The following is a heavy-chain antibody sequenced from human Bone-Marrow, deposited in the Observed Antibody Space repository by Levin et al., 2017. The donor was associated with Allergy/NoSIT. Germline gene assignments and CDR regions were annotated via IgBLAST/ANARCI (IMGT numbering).Heavy chain of an antibody. J-gene: IGHJ4*02. Sequence: PGGSLRLSCAASGFMFGDYAMHWVRQAPGKGLEWVSGISWNGNKIDYADSVKGRFTISRDNAKNSLSLQINSLRPEDTAFYYCTKDSHPVHTSGWYFDSWGQGTLVTVSS. CDR1: GFMFGDYA. D-gene: IGHD6-19*01. CDR3: TKDSHPVHTSGWYFDS. V-gene: IGHV3-9*01. CDR2: ISWNGNKI.